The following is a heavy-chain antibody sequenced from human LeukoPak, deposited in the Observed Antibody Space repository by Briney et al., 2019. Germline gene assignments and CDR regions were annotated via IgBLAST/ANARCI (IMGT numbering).Heavy chain of an antibody. V-gene: IGHV4-39*07. J-gene: IGHJ6*03. CDR1: GGSIRSSSYY. CDR2: IHSTGST. Sequence: SETLSLTCTVSGGSIRSSSYYWTWIRQPPGKGLEWIGNIHSTGSTDYNPSLKSRVTISVDTSKNQFSLKLSSVTAADTAVYYCARKGREVVEGYYYYYMDVWGKGTTVTISS. CDR3: ARKGREVVEGYYYYYMDV. D-gene: IGHD2-15*01.